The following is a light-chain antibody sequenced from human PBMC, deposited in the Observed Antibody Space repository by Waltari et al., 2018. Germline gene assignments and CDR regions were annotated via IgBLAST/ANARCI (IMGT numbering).Light chain of an antibody. J-gene: IGLJ2*01. CDR3: AAWDDSLSGHVV. Sequence: QSVLTQPPSASGTPGQRVTISCSGSSSNIGSHYVYWYQQPPGTAPKLLIYRNKQRPSGVPDRFSGSKSGTSASLAISGLRSEDEADYYCAAWDDSLSGHVVFGGGTKLTVL. CDR2: RNK. V-gene: IGLV1-47*01. CDR1: SSNIGSHY.